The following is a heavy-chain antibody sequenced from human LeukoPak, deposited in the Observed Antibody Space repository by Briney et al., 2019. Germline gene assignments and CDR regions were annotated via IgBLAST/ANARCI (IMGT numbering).Heavy chain of an antibody. CDR2: ISSSSSYI. CDR1: GFTFSSYS. V-gene: IGHV3-21*04. Sequence: GGSLRLSCAASGFTFSSYSMNWVRQAPGKGLEWVSSISSSSSYIYYADSVKGRFTISRDNSKSTLSLQMNSLRVEDTAIYYCATYRQVLLPFESWGQGTLVTVSS. CDR3: ATYRQVLLPFES. D-gene: IGHD2-8*02. J-gene: IGHJ4*02.